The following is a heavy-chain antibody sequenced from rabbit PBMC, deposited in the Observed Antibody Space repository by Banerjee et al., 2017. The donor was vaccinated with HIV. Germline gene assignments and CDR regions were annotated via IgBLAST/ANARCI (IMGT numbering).Heavy chain of an antibody. J-gene: IGHJ4*01. CDR2: IYSSNGDK. Sequence: QEQLVESGGGLVQPEGSLTLTCKASGSDISSNAMCWVRQAPGKGLELIACIYSSNGDKWYASGVNGRFTISSHNAQNTLYLQLNSLTAADTATYFCVRGGVYTSGWKFNLWGPGTLVTVS. CDR3: VRGGVYTSGWKFNL. CDR1: GSDISSNA. V-gene: IGHV1S47*01. D-gene: IGHD4-1*01.